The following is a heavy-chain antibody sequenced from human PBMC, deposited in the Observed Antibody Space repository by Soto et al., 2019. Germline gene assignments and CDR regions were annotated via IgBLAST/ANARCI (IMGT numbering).Heavy chain of an antibody. Sequence: QVQLVQSGAEVKKPGASVTVSCKASGYTFTRYYMYWVRQAPGQGLEWMGIINPSGGSATYAQRFQGRVTMTRDTSTTTIYMELSSLTSEDTAVYYCAKMGETDRGDAFDIWGQGTMVTVSS. V-gene: IGHV1-46*01. CDR2: INPSGGSA. D-gene: IGHD3-16*01. J-gene: IGHJ3*02. CDR1: GYTFTRYY. CDR3: AKMGETDRGDAFDI.